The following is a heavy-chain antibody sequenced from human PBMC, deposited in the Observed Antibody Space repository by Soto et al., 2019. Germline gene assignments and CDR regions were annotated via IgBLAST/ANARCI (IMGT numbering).Heavy chain of an antibody. V-gene: IGHV3-23*01. J-gene: IGHJ4*02. Sequence: LRLSCAASGFTFSSYAMSWVRQAPGKGLEWVSAISGSGGSTYYADSVKGRFTISRDNSKNTLYLQMNSLRAEDTAVYYCAKAAPSLYYYDSSGQHYWGQGTLVTVSS. D-gene: IGHD3-22*01. CDR3: AKAAPSLYYYDSSGQHY. CDR2: ISGSGGST. CDR1: GFTFSSYA.